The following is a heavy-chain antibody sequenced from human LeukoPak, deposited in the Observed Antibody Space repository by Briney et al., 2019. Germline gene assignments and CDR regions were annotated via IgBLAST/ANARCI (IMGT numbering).Heavy chain of an antibody. V-gene: IGHV3-7*05. J-gene: IGHJ6*02. Sequence: GGSLRLSCAASGFTFSSYWMHWVRQAPGKGLEWVAILNQDGSEKYYVDSVKGRFTISRDNAENSLYLQMNSLRVEDTAIYYCARRRGDVWGQGTTVTVSS. CDR1: GFTFSSYW. CDR2: LNQDGSEK. CDR3: ARRRGDV.